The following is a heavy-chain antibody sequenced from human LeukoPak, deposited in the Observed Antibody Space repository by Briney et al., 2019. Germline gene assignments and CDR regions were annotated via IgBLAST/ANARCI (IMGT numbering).Heavy chain of an antibody. D-gene: IGHD3-16*01. CDR2: IYQDGST. J-gene: IGHJ4*02. V-gene: IGHV4-59*04. Sequence: SETLSLTCKVSGGSISSYYWSWIRQPPGKGLEWLGSIYQDGSTYDNLSLKSRVTLSVDTSKNQFSLKMKTVTVADTAVYYCARSEIDDYSRYWGQGTLVIVSS. CDR1: GGSISSYY. CDR3: ARSEIDDYSRY.